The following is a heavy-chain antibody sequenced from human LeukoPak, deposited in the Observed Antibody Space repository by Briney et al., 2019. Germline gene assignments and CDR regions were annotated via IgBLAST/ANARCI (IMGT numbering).Heavy chain of an antibody. J-gene: IGHJ4*02. CDR1: GFTFSDYW. CDR2: VKEDGSEK. V-gene: IGHV3-7*01. Sequence: GESLRLSCAASGFTFSDYWMTWVRQAPGKGLQWVANVKEDGSEKYYVDSVKGRFTVSRGNAKSSLFLQMNSLRVEDTAVYYCVRDHATGYFDFWGQGALVTVSS. D-gene: IGHD2-15*01. CDR3: VRDHATGYFDF.